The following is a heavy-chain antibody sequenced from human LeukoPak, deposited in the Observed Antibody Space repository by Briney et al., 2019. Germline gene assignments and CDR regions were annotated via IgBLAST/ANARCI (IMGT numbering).Heavy chain of an antibody. CDR2: IYYSGST. J-gene: IGHJ4*02. CDR1: GGSISSYY. D-gene: IGHD3-10*01. Sequence: SETLSLTCTVSGGSISSYYWSWIRQPPGKGLEWIWYIYYSGSTNYNPSIKSRVTISVDTSKNQSSLKLSSVAAPDTAVYYCASALYYGSGSYYPPEYYFDYWGQGTLVTVSS. CDR3: ASALYYGSGSYYPPEYYFDY. V-gene: IGHV4-59*01.